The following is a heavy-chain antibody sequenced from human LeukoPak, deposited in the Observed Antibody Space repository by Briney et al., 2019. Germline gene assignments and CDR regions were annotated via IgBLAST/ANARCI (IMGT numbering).Heavy chain of an antibody. CDR3: ARDINRWEIPRGGGFDS. CDR2: ISSSSSYM. V-gene: IGHV3-21*01. Sequence: GGSLRLSCAASGFIFSTYSMNWVRQAPGKGLEWVSSISSSSSYMHYADSLKGRFTISRDNAKNSLFLQMNSLRAEDTAVYYFARDINRWEIPRGGGFDSWGRGALVTVSS. CDR1: GFIFSTYS. J-gene: IGHJ4*02. D-gene: IGHD3-10*01.